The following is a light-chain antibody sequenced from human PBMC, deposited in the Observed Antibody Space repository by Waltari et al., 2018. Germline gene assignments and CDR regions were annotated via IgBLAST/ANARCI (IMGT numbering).Light chain of an antibody. V-gene: IGLV2-8*01. J-gene: IGLJ2*01. CDR1: RADVGGSDY. CDR3: SSHAGNNLWI. CDR2: DVT. Sequence: HSALTQPPSASGSPGQSVTISCTGTRADVGGSDYVSWYQQHPGKVPKLIIYDVTNRPSGVPPRFSASKSGNSASLTVSGLQAEDEADYYCSSHAGNNLWIFGGGTKVTVL.